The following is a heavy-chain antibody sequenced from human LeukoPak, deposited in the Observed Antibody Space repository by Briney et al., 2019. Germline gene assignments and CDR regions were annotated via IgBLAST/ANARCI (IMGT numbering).Heavy chain of an antibody. CDR3: ASVRTSGNYHNWVYFDY. V-gene: IGHV3-66*01. D-gene: IGHD3-10*01. J-gene: IGHJ4*02. Sequence: GGSLRLSCAASGFTVSSNYMSWVRQAPGEGLEWVSIIYSGGTTYYADSEKDRFTISRDNSKNTLYLQMNSLRAEDTAVYYCASVRTSGNYHNWVYFDYWGQGTLVTVSS. CDR1: GFTVSSNY. CDR2: IYSGGTT.